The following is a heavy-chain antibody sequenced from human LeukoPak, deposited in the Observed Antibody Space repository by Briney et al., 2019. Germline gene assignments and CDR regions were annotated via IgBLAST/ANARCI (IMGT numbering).Heavy chain of an antibody. J-gene: IGHJ5*02. CDR2: IYYGGRT. CDR1: GASVSSYY. D-gene: IGHD3-10*01. V-gene: IGHV4-59*08. Sequence: SETLSLTCTVSGASVSSYYWSWIRKPPGRGLEWIGYIYYGGRTDYNPSLESRITISLDTSRNQVSLKLTSVTAADTAVYHCARRKGSGSLSTSWFDPWGQGTRVTVSS. CDR3: ARRKGSGSLSTSWFDP.